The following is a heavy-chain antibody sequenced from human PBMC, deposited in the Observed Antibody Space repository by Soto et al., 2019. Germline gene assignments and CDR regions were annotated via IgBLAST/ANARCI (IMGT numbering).Heavy chain of an antibody. V-gene: IGHV3-30*18. CDR3: AKTANGWFSAFDI. Sequence: GGSLRLSCAASEFTFSSYGMHWVRQAPGKGLEWVAVISYDGSNKYSADSVRGRFTISRDNSKNTLYLQMNSLRAEDTAVYYCAKTANGWFSAFDIWGQGTMVTVSS. J-gene: IGHJ3*02. D-gene: IGHD6-19*01. CDR1: EFTFSSYG. CDR2: ISYDGSNK.